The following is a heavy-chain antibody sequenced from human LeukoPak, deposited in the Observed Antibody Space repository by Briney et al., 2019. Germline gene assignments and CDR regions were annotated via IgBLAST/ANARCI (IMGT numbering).Heavy chain of an antibody. CDR3: ARDLGPLVAAAGSI. Sequence: GSLRLSCAASGFTFSSYSMNWVRQAPGKGLEWVSSISSSSSYIYYADSVKGRFTISRDNAKNSLYLQMNSLRAEDTAVYYCARDLGPLVAAAGSIWGQGTMVTVSS. V-gene: IGHV3-21*01. CDR1: GFTFSSYS. CDR2: ISSSSSYI. D-gene: IGHD6-13*01. J-gene: IGHJ3*02.